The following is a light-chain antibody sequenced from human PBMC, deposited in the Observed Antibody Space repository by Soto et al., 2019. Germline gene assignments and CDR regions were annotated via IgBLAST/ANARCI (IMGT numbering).Light chain of an antibody. CDR2: DAS. CDR3: QQRSNWPRT. J-gene: IGKJ1*01. Sequence: EIVLTQSPATLSLSPGERATLSCRASQSVSSYLAWYQQKPGQAPRLLIYDASNRATGIPARFSGSGSGTDFTLTISSLEPEDFAVYDCQQRSNWPRTCGQGTKVDSK. CDR1: QSVSSY. V-gene: IGKV3-11*01.